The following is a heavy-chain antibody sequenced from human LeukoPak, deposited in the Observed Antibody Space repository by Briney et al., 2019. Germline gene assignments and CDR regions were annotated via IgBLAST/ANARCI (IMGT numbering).Heavy chain of an antibody. CDR1: GFTFSSHS. J-gene: IGHJ4*02. CDR2: ISSSSSYI. V-gene: IGHV3-21*01. D-gene: IGHD2-2*02. CDR3: ARRPLGYCSSTSCYKPFDY. Sequence: GGSLRLSCAASGFTFSSHSMNWVRQAPGKGLEWVSSISSSSSYIYYADSVKGRFTISRDNAKNSLYLQMNSLRAEDTAVYYCARRPLGYCSSTSCYKPFDYWGQGTLVTVSS.